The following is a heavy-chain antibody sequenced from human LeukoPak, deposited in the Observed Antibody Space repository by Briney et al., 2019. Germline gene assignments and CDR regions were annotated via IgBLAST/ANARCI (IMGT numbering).Heavy chain of an antibody. D-gene: IGHD3-22*01. CDR1: GFTFSSYE. Sequence: GRSLRLSCAASGFTFSSYEMNWVRQAPGKGLEWVSYISSSGSTIYYADSVKGRFTISRDNAKNSMYLQMNSLRAEDTAVYYCARGYYDSSGYYPFDYWGQGTLVTVSS. CDR3: ARGYYDSSGYYPFDY. CDR2: ISSSGSTI. J-gene: IGHJ4*02. V-gene: IGHV3-48*03.